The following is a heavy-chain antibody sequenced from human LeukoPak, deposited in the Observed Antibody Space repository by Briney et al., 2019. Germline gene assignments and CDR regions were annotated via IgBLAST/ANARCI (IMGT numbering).Heavy chain of an antibody. V-gene: IGHV4-30-4*01. D-gene: IGHD2-2*01. Sequence: PSQTLSLTCTVSGGSISSGDYYWSWIRQPPGKGLEWIGYIYYSGSTYYNPSLQSRVTISVDTSKNQFSLKLTSVTAADTAVYYCALGNCPTTSCYPGVAFDIWGQGTMVTVSS. J-gene: IGHJ3*02. CDR2: IYYSGST. CDR1: GGSISSGDYY. CDR3: ALGNCPTTSCYPGVAFDI.